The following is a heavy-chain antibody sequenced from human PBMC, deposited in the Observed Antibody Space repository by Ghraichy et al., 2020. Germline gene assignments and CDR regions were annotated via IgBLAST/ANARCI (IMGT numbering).Heavy chain of an antibody. CDR1: GYTFTSYG. CDR3: ARDWPYYDYIWGSYIYDS. CDR2: ISAYNGNT. D-gene: IGHD3-16*01. V-gene: IGHV1-18*01. J-gene: IGHJ4*02. Sequence: ASVKVSCKASGYTFTSYGISWVRQAPGQGLEWMGWISAYNGNTNYAQKLQGRVTMTTDTSTSTAYMELRSLRSDDTAVYYCARDWPYYDYIWGSYIYDSWGQGTLVTVSS.